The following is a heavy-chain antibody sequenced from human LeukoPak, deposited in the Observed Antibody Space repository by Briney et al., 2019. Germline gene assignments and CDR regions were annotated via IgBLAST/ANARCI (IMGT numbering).Heavy chain of an antibody. CDR3: ARGGFCCGGGCYVDY. V-gene: IGHV4-34*01. CDR1: GGSFSPYY. Sequence: SETLSLTCAVYGGSFSPYYWSWIRQPPGKGLEWIGEINHSGSTNYNPSLKSRVTISVDTSKNQFSLRLSSVTAADTAVYYCARGGFCCGGGCYVDYWGQGTLVTVSS. CDR2: INHSGST. D-gene: IGHD2-21*02. J-gene: IGHJ4*02.